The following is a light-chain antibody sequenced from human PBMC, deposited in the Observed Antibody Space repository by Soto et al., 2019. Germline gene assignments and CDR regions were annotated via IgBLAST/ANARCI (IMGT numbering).Light chain of an antibody. CDR1: QSVGSD. CDR3: QKYNSAPLT. V-gene: IGKV3D-15*01. J-gene: IGKJ4*01. CDR2: DIF. Sequence: EIVMTQSPATLSVSPGERATLSCRASQSVGSDLAWYQQKPGQAPRLVIYDIFTRATGVPPRISGSGSGTDFTLTISSLQPEDVAAYYCQKYNSAPLTFGGGTKVDIK.